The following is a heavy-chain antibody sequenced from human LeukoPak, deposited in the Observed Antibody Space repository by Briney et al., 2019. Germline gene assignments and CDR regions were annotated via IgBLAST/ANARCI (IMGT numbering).Heavy chain of an antibody. J-gene: IGHJ4*02. Sequence: GASVKVSCKASGYTFTSYDINWVRQATGQGLEWMGWMNPNSGNTGYAQRFQGRVTMTRNTSISTAYMELSSLRSEDTAVYYCARRPRCGGDCSGVEYWGQGTLVTVSS. CDR1: GYTFTSYD. D-gene: IGHD2-21*01. CDR3: ARRPRCGGDCSGVEY. CDR2: MNPNSGNT. V-gene: IGHV1-8*01.